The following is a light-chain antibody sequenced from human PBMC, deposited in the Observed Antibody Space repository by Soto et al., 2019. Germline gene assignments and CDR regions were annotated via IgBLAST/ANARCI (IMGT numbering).Light chain of an antibody. V-gene: IGKV3-15*01. CDR1: QSVNSN. Sequence: EIVMTQSPATLSVSPGERATLSCRASQSVNSNLAWYQQKPGQAPRLLIYGASTRATGIPARFSGSGSGTEFTLTISSLQSEDFAVYYCQQYNKWPPTFGQGTKVEIK. CDR3: QQYNKWPPT. CDR2: GAS. J-gene: IGKJ1*01.